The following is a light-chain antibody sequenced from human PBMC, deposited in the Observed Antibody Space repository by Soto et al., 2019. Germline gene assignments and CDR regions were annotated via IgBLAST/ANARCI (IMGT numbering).Light chain of an antibody. V-gene: IGKV2-28*01. CDR2: LGS. Sequence: DIVMTQSPLSLPVTPGESASISCRSSQSLLNRNGKNYMDWYLQKPGQSPQLLIYLGSNRASGVPDRFSGSGSGTDFSLKISRVEADDVGIDYCMQALQTPVTFGQGTRLEIK. J-gene: IGKJ5*01. CDR1: QSLLNRNGKNY. CDR3: MQALQTPVT.